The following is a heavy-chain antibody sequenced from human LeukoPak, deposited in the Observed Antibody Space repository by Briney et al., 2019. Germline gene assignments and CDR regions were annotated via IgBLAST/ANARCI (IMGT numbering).Heavy chain of an antibody. CDR3: TAAENGSPHY. J-gene: IGHJ4*02. Sequence: SETLSLTCTVSRGSVSSSTYYWSWVRQPPGKGLECIASIYYTGSTYYNPSLTSRHTISLYISKNEFFLTMASVTAADTAVSFCTAAENGSPHYWGPGTQVTVSS. CDR1: RGSVSSSTYY. CDR2: IYYTGST. V-gene: IGHV4-39*07. D-gene: IGHD6-25*01.